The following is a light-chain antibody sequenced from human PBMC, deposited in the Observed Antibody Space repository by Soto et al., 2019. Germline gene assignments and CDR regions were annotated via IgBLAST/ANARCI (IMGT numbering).Light chain of an antibody. CDR1: QSVSIY. V-gene: IGKV3-15*01. J-gene: IGKJ1*01. Sequence: DIVLTQSPATLSVSPGERATLSCRASQSVSIYLAWFQQKPGQAPRLLISGASTRATGIPARFSGSGSGTEFTLTINGLQSEDFAVYYCQHFLNWPWTFGQGTRVEIK. CDR2: GAS. CDR3: QHFLNWPWT.